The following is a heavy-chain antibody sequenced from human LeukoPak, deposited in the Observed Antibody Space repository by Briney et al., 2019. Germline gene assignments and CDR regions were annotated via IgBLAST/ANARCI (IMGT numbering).Heavy chain of an antibody. D-gene: IGHD1-1*01. CDR1: GFTFSAYS. J-gene: IGHJ4*02. CDR3: ACARTGGAYLDY. Sequence: GGSLRLSCAASGFTFSAYSMNWVRQAPGKGLEWISYITSSSSTIYYADSVKGRFTISRDNAENSLYLQMNSLRDEDTAVYYCACARTGGAYLDYWGLGTLVTVSS. V-gene: IGHV3-48*02. CDR2: ITSSSSTI.